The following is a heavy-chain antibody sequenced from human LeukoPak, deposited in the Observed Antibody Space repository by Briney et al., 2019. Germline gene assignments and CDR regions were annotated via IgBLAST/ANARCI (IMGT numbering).Heavy chain of an antibody. CDR3: ARGNRDSSGFYYYYGMDV. J-gene: IGHJ6*02. V-gene: IGHV3-9*01. D-gene: IGHD6-19*01. CDR1: GFTFDDYA. Sequence: GRSLRLSCAASGFTFDDYAMFWVRQAPGMGLEWVSGISWNSNNIGYAASVKGRFTISRDKAKNSLYLQMNSLRAEDTAFYYCARGNRDSSGFYYYYGMDVWGQGTTVTVSS. CDR2: ISWNSNNI.